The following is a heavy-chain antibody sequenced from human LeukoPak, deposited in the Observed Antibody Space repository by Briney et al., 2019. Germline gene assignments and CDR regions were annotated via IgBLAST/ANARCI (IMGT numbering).Heavy chain of an antibody. J-gene: IGHJ4*02. CDR3: ARARSYSFDY. CDR1: EFTVNSNH. D-gene: IGHD1-26*01. CDR2: IYSGGST. Sequence: PGGSLRLSCAASEFTVNSNHMSWVRQAPGKGLEWVSIIYSGGSTYYADSVKGRFTISRDNSKNTLYLQMNSLRGEDTAVYYCARARSYSFDYWGQGTLVSVSS. V-gene: IGHV3-53*01.